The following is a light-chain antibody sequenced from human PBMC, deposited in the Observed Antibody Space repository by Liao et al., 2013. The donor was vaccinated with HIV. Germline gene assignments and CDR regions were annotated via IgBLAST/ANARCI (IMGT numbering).Light chain of an antibody. CDR3: QAWDSRADVV. CDR2: QDS. J-gene: IGLJ2*01. CDR1: KLGDKY. Sequence: SYELTQPPSVSVSPGQTASITCSGDKLGDKYACWYQQKPGQSPVLVIYQDSKRPSGIPERFSGSYSGNTATLTISETQAMDEADYFCQAWDSRADVVFGGGTKLTVL. V-gene: IGLV3-1*01.